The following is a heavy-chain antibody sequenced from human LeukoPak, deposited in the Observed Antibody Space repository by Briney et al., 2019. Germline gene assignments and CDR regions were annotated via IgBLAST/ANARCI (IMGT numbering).Heavy chain of an antibody. V-gene: IGHV3-21*01. D-gene: IGHD3-10*01. CDR1: GFTFSSYS. J-gene: IGHJ4*02. Sequence: GGSLRLSCAASGFTFSSYSMNWVRQAPGKGLEWVSSISSSSAYIYYADSMKGRFTISRDNAKSSLFLQMNSLRAEDTAVYYCAKDNYGSGSYLVYFDSWGQGTLVTVSS. CDR3: AKDNYGSGSYLVYFDS. CDR2: ISSSSAYI.